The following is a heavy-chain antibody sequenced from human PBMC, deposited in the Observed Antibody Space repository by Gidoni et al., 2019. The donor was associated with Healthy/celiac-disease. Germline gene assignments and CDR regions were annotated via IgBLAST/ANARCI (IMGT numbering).Heavy chain of an antibody. V-gene: IGHV3-30*01. CDR1: VFTFSRSA. D-gene: IGHD3-22*01. J-gene: IGHJ4*02. Sequence: VQLVASGGGVVQPGRSLRLSCAAPVFTFSRSAMHGVRQAPGKGLEWVAVISYGGSNKYYADSVKGRFTISRDNSKNTLYLQMNSLRAEDTAVYYCARDNEPSVVVITVPIDYWGQGTLVTVSS. CDR2: ISYGGSNK. CDR3: ARDNEPSVVVITVPIDY.